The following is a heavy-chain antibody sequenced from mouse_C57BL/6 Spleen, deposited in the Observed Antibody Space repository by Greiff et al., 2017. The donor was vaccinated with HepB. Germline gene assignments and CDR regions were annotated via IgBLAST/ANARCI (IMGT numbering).Heavy chain of an antibody. D-gene: IGHD2-3*01. CDR3: ARGGGLLGKNY. CDR1: GYSITSGYY. V-gene: IGHV3-6*01. J-gene: IGHJ2*01. Sequence: DVKLQESGPGLVKPSQSLSLTCSVTGYSITSGYYWNWIRQFPGNKLEWMGYISYDGSNNYNPSLKNRISITRDTSKNQFFLKLNSVTTEDTATYYCARGGGLLGKNYWGQGTTLTVSS. CDR2: ISYDGSN.